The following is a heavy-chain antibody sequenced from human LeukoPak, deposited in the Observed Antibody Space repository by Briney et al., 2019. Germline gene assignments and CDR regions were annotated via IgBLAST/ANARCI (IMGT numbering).Heavy chain of an antibody. D-gene: IGHD2-21*01. CDR2: IKQDGSEK. Sequence: GGSLRLSCVVSGFTFSSSWMTWVRQAPGEGLEGVANIKQDGSEKHYVDSVKGRFTISRDNAKNSVYLQMNSLRAEDTAVYYCAREPGIGYAFDIWGQGTMVTVSS. CDR1: GFTFSSSW. V-gene: IGHV3-7*01. CDR3: AREPGIGYAFDI. J-gene: IGHJ3*02.